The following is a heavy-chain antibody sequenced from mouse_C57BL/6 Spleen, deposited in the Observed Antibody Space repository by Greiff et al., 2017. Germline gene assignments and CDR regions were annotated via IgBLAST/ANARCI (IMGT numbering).Heavy chain of an antibody. CDR3: ARGGPSWDVNAMDY. CDR1: GYTFTDHT. CDR2: IYPRDGST. J-gene: IGHJ4*01. D-gene: IGHD4-1*01. Sequence: VQLQESDAELVKPGASVKISCKVSGYTFTDHTIHWMKQRPDQGLEWIGYIYPRDGSTKYNEKFKGKATLTADKSSSTAYMQLNSLTSEDSAVYFCARGGPSWDVNAMDYWGQGTSVTVSS. V-gene: IGHV1-78*01.